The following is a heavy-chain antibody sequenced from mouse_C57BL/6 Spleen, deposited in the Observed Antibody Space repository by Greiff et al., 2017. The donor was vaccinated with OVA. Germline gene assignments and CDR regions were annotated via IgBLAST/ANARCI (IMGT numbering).Heavy chain of an antibody. CDR2: IDPANGNT. CDR3: ARWEVVADWYFDV. Sequence: VQLQQSVAELVRPGASVKLSCTASGFTIKNTYMHWVKQRPEQGLEWIGRIDPANGNTKYDPKFQGKATITADTSSNTAYLQLSSLTSEDTAIYYCARWEVVADWYFDVWGTGTTVTVSS. V-gene: IGHV14-3*01. J-gene: IGHJ1*03. D-gene: IGHD1-1*01. CDR1: GFTIKNTY.